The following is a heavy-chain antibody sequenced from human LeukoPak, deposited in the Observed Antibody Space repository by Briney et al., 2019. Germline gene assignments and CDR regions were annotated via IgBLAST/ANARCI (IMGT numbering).Heavy chain of an antibody. CDR1: GFTFSSYG. V-gene: IGHV3-23*01. Sequence: GGSLRLSCAASGFTFSSYGMSWVRQAPGKGLEWVSAISGSGGSTYYADSVKGRFTISRDNSKNTLYLQMNSLRAEDTAVYYCARVHSSGNPIDYWGQGTLVTVSS. CDR2: ISGSGGST. D-gene: IGHD6-19*01. J-gene: IGHJ4*02. CDR3: ARVHSSGNPIDY.